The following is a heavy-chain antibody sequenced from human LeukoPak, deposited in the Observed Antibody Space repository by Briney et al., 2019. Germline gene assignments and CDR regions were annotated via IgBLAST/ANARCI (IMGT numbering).Heavy chain of an antibody. CDR3: ARSSYDFWSGYYTNYYYYMDV. CDR2: MNPNSGNT. CDR1: GYTFSSYY. D-gene: IGHD3-3*01. V-gene: IGHV1-8*03. Sequence: ASVKVSCKASGYTFSSYYMHWVRQAPGQGLEWMGWMNPNSGNTGYAQKFQGRVTITRNTSISTAYMELSSLRSEDTAVYYCARSSYDFWSGYYTNYYYYMDVWGKGTTVTVSS. J-gene: IGHJ6*03.